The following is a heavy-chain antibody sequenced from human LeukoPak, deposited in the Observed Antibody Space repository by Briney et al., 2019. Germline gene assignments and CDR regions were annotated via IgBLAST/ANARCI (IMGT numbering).Heavy chain of an antibody. CDR1: GFTFSSCA. J-gene: IGHJ4*02. Sequence: PGGSLRLSCAASGFTFSSCAMSWVRQAPGKGLEWLSAITGGGGSTTYYADSVKGRFTISADNSKNTLYLQMHSLRAEDTAINYCAKGRAGGWNGGDCWSQGTLVTVSS. CDR2: ITGGGGSTT. V-gene: IGHV3-23*01. CDR3: AKGRAGGWNGGDC. D-gene: IGHD1-1*01.